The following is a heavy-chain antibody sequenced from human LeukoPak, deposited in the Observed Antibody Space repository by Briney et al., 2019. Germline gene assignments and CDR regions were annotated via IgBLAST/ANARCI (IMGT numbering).Heavy chain of an antibody. J-gene: IGHJ4*02. D-gene: IGHD6-13*01. CDR1: GFTFYDFG. CDR3: AKDRGGYSSSWYVEDY. CDR2: INWNGGST. V-gene: IGHV3-20*04. Sequence: GSLRLSCAAFGFTFYDFGLSWGRQAPGKGVEWVSGINWNGGSTGYADSVKGRFTISRDNSKNTLYLQMNSLRAEDTAVYYCAKDRGGYSSSWYVEDYWGQGTLVTVSS.